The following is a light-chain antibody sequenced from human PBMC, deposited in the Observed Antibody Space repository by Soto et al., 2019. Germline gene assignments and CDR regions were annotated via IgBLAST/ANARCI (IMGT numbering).Light chain of an antibody. CDR1: QRVSSD. Sequence: EIVMTQSPATLSVSPGERATLSCRASQRVSSDLAWYQQKPGQAPRLLIYGASTRTTGIPARFSGSGSGTEFTLTISSLQSEDFAVYYCQQYNNWPPITFGQGTRLEIK. V-gene: IGKV3-15*01. J-gene: IGKJ5*01. CDR2: GAS. CDR3: QQYNNWPPIT.